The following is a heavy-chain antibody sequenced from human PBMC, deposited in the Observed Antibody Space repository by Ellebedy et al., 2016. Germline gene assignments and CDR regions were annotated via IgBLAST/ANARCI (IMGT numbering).Heavy chain of an antibody. CDR1: GFTFSSYG. J-gene: IGHJ4*02. Sequence: GESLKISXAASGFTFSSYGMHWVRQAPGKGLEWVAVISYDGSNKYYADSVKGRFTISRDNSKNTLYLQMNSLRAEDTAVYYCAKDGGSTVVTPHFDYWGQGTLVTVSS. D-gene: IGHD4-23*01. CDR3: AKDGGSTVVTPHFDY. V-gene: IGHV3-30*18. CDR2: ISYDGSNK.